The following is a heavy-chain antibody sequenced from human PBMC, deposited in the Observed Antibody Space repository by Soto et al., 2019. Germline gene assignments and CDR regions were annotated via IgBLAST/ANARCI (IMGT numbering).Heavy chain of an antibody. Sequence: ESGGGVVQPGRSLRLSCAASGFTFSSYGMHWVRQAPGKGLEWVAVISYDGSNKYYADSVKGRFTISRDNSKNTLYLQMNSLRAEDTAVYYCAKDGPGAAAGNFDYWGQGTLVTVSS. D-gene: IGHD6-13*01. V-gene: IGHV3-30*18. CDR3: AKDGPGAAAGNFDY. CDR1: GFTFSSYG. CDR2: ISYDGSNK. J-gene: IGHJ4*02.